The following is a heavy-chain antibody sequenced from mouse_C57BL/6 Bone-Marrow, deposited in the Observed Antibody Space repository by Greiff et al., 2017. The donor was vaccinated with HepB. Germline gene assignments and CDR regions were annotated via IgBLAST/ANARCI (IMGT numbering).Heavy chain of an antibody. CDR1: GYTFTDHI. V-gene: IGHV1-11*01. Sequence: QVQLQQSGAELASPGASVTLSCKASGYTFTDHIMTWVKKRPGQGLEWIGRIYPASGETNYNQKFMGKATFAVDRSSSTVYMVLNSLTSEDPAFYYCGSDITTVVATDFWGQGTALPVS. CDR2: IYPASGET. D-gene: IGHD1-1*01. J-gene: IGHJ2*01. CDR3: GSDITTVVATDF.